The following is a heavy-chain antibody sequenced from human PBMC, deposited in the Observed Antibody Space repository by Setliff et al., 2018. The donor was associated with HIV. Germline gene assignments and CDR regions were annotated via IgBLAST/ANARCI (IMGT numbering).Heavy chain of an antibody. V-gene: IGHV3-64D*09. CDR2: ISGNGGNT. CDR1: GFSFSNYA. J-gene: IGHJ4*02. CDR3: VKVMTLWFGASDS. Sequence: GGSLRLSCSASGFSFSNYAMHWVRQAPGKGLEYVSAISGNGGNTYYTDSVKGRFTISRDNAKNTLYLQMSSLRSEDTAVYYCVKVMTLWFGASDSWGQGTRVTVSS. D-gene: IGHD3-10*01.